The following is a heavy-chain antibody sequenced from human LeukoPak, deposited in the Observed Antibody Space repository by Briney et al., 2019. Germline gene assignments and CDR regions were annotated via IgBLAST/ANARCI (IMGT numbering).Heavy chain of an antibody. J-gene: IGHJ4*02. CDR2: IYYSGST. Sequence: SETLSLTCTVSGGSISSGSYYWGWIRQPPGKGLEWIGYIYYSGSTYYNPSLKSRVTISVDTSKNQFSLKLSSVTAADTAVYYCAAGSSSIVVYWGQGTLVTVSS. V-gene: IGHV4-61*01. CDR3: AAGSSSIVVY. CDR1: GGSISSGSYY. D-gene: IGHD6-6*01.